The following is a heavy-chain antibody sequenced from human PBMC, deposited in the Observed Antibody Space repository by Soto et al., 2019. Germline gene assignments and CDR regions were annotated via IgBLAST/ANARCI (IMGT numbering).Heavy chain of an antibody. CDR2: ISGSSITI. CDR1: GFSFSDSY. V-gene: IGHV3-11*01. Sequence: VHLVESGGGLVKPGGSVRLSCAASGFSFSDSYMSWVRQAPGKGLEWVSYISGSSITISHADSVKGRFTISRDNGKNSVYLQMDSLRAEDTAVYYCARFLGGIPARPFDCWGQGTLVTVSS. D-gene: IGHD6-6*01. J-gene: IGHJ4*02. CDR3: ARFLGGIPARPFDC.